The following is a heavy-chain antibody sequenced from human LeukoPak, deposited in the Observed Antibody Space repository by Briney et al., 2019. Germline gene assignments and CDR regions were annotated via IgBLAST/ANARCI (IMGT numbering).Heavy chain of an antibody. CDR3: ARDPNWNRAFDI. V-gene: IGHV1-18*01. D-gene: IGHD1-1*01. J-gene: IGHJ3*02. CDR1: GYAFTSCG. CDR2: ISAYNGNT. Sequence: ASVKVSCKASGYAFTSCGISWVRQAPGQGLEWMGWISAYNGNTNYAQKLQGRVTMTTDTSTSTAYMELRSLRSDDTAVYYCARDPNWNRAFDIWGQGTMVTVSS.